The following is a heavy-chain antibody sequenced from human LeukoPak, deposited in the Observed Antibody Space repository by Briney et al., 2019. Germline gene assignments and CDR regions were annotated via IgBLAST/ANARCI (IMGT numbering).Heavy chain of an antibody. CDR3: ARARSRNRISYGSGSYFMEIDY. V-gene: IGHV1-18*04. D-gene: IGHD3-10*01. CDR1: GYTFTSYG. J-gene: IGHJ4*02. CDR2: ISAYNGNT. Sequence: ASVKVSCKPSGYTFTSYGISWVRQAPGQGLEWMGWISAYNGNTNYAQKLQRRVTMTTDTSTSTAYMELRSLRSDDTAVYYCARARSRNRISYGSGSYFMEIDYWGQGTLVTVSS.